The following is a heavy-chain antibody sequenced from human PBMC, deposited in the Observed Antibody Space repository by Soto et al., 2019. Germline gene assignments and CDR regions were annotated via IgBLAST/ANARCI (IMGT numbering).Heavy chain of an antibody. D-gene: IGHD3-16*02. V-gene: IGHV1-3*01. CDR3: MRSGVRPSGGLIGRFDL. J-gene: IGHJ5*02. CDR2: INGGNGDT. CDR1: GYTFTGHA. Sequence: QVQLVQSGAEGKKPGASVNVSCEASGYTFTGHALHWVRQAPGQRLEWMGWINGGNGDTRYSQRFQGRVTITGDRSASTVDVELSRLRPEAAAVYYWMRSGVRPSGGLIGRFDLWGQGTQVTVPS.